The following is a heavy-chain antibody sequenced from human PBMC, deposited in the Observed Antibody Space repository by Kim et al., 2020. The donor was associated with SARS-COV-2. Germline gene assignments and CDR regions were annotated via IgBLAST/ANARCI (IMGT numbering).Heavy chain of an antibody. CDR1: GGSFSGYY. CDR2: INHSSNT. Sequence: SETLSLTCAVSGGSFSGYYWTWIRQPPGKGLEWIGEINHSSNTNFNPSLKSRISISVDTSQKQFSLKLISVNAADTAVYYCGRVGVSSVYWGQGTLVTVS. V-gene: IGHV4-34*01. J-gene: IGHJ4*02. D-gene: IGHD3-10*01. CDR3: GRVGVSSVY.